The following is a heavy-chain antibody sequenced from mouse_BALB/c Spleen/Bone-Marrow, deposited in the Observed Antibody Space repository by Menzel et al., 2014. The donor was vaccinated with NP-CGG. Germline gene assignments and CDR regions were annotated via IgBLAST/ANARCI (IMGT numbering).Heavy chain of an antibody. CDR3: AGTWYFDV. D-gene: IGHD4-1*01. CDR1: GYSTTSDYA. V-gene: IGHV3-2*02. J-gene: IGHJ1*01. CDR2: ISYSGST. Sequence: EVMLVESGPGLVKPSQSLSLTCTVTGYSTTSDYAWNWIRPFPGNKLEWMGYISYSGSTSYNPSLKSRISITRDASKNQFFLQLNSVTTEDTATYYCAGTWYFDVWGAGTTVTVSS.